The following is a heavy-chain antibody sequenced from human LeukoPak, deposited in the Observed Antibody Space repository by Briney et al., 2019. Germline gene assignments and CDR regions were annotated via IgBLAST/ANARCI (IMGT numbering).Heavy chain of an antibody. D-gene: IGHD5-18*01. Sequence: GESLKISCKGSGYSFSNYWIGWVRHMPGKGLEWMGIIYPGDSETRYSPSFQGQVTISADKSISTAYLQWSSLKASGTAMYYCARGGHSYSLDYWGQGTLVTVSS. CDR2: IYPGDSET. V-gene: IGHV5-51*01. CDR1: GYSFSNYW. J-gene: IGHJ4*02. CDR3: ARGGHSYSLDY.